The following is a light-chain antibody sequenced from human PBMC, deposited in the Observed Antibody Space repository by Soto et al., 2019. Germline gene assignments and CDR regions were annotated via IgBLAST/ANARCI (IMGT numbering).Light chain of an antibody. V-gene: IGKV4-1*01. Sequence: DIVMTQSPDSLAVSLGERATINCKSSQSVLYSSNNKNYLAWYQQKPGQAPRLLIYGASTRATGIPARFSGSGSGTEFTLTISSLQSEDFAVYYCQQYNNWPPGETFGQGTKVEIK. J-gene: IGKJ1*01. CDR3: QQYNNWPPGET. CDR2: GAS. CDR1: QSVLYSSNNKNY.